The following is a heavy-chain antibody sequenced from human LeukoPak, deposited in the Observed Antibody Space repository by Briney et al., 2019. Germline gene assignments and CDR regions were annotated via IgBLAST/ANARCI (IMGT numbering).Heavy chain of an antibody. D-gene: IGHD3-10*01. CDR3: ARDHYGLGSYPNP. J-gene: IGHJ5*02. Sequence: GGSLRLSCAASGFTFSSYAMSWVRQAPGKGLEWVSAISGSGGSTYYADSVKGRFTISRDNSKNTLYLQMNSLRAEDTAMYYCARDHYGLGSYPNPWGQGTLVTVSS. CDR1: GFTFSSYA. CDR2: ISGSGGST. V-gene: IGHV3-23*01.